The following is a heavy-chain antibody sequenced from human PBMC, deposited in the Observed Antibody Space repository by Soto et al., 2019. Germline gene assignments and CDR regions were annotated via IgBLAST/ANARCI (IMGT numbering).Heavy chain of an antibody. D-gene: IGHD1-26*01. Sequence: GASVKVSCKASGYTFTGYYMHWVRQAPGQGLEWMGWINPNSGGTNYAQKFKGWVTMTRDTSISTAYMELSRLRSDDTAVYYCATEFHGGSYDAFDIWGQGTMVTVSS. CDR1: GYTFTGYY. J-gene: IGHJ3*02. CDR2: INPNSGGT. CDR3: ATEFHGGSYDAFDI. V-gene: IGHV1-2*04.